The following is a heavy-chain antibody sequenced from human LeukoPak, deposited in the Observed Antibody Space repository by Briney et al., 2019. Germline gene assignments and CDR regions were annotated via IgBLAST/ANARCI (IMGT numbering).Heavy chain of an antibody. V-gene: IGHV4-59*01. D-gene: IGHD6-13*01. J-gene: IGHJ4*02. CDR2: IYYSGST. CDR1: GGSISSYY. Sequence: ASETLSLTCTVSGGSISSYYWSWIRQPPGKGLEWIGYIYYSGSTNYNPSLKSRVTISVDTSKNQFSLKLSSVTAADTVVYYCARQERYSSSWYYFDYWGQGTLVTVSS. CDR3: ARQERYSSSWYYFDY.